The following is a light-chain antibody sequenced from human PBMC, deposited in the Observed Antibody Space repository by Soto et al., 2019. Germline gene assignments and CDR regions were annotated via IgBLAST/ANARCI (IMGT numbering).Light chain of an antibody. J-gene: IGKJ1*01. V-gene: IGKV3-20*01. CDR1: QSVSNNY. CDR3: KQYGSSGT. CDR2: GAS. Sequence: EIVLTQSPATLSSFPGYRVTLSCLASQSVSNNYLAWYQQKPGQAPRLLIYGASNRATGIPDRFSGSGSGTDFTLTISRLEPEDFAVYYCKQYGSSGTFGQGNKVDIK.